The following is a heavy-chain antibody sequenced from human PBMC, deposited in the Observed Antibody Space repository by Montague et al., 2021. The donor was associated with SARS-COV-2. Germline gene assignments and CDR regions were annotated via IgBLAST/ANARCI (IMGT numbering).Heavy chain of an antibody. D-gene: IGHD3-16*02. CDR2: IWYDGSNK. V-gene: IGHV3-33*01. CDR1: GFTFSSYG. J-gene: IGHJ6*02. Sequence: SLRLSCAASGFTFSSYGMHWVRQAPGKGLEWVAVIWYDGSNKYYADSVKGRFTISRDNSKNTLYLQMNSLRAEDTAVYYCSGSYQYYGMDVWGQGATVTVSS. CDR3: SGSYQYYGMDV.